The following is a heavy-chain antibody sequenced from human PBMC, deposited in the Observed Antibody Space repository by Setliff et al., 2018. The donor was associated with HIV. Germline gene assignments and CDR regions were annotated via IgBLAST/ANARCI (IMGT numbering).Heavy chain of an antibody. Sequence: KTSETLFLTCSVSGVTISSHFWTWIRQPAGKGLEWIGRAYTGGSTNYNPSLKSRVSMSVDTSKNQFYLHLSSVTAADTAVYYCASTGYSSGWSFDYWGQGTLVTVSS. CDR1: GVTISSHF. CDR3: ASTGYSSGWSFDY. V-gene: IGHV4-4*07. CDR2: AYTGGST. D-gene: IGHD6-19*01. J-gene: IGHJ4*02.